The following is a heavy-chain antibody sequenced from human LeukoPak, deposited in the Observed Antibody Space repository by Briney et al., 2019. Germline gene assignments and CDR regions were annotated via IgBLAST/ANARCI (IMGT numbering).Heavy chain of an antibody. CDR2: ISHNGAT. Sequence: PSETLSLTCAVSGASVTSCTYFWGWIRQPPGEGPEWLGSISHNGATYYNPSLKSRVTISLDTSRNQFTLTVTSVTVADTALYFCASRIVVSPTAVETWFDSWGQGTLVAVSS. V-gene: IGHV4-39*06. CDR1: GASVTSCTYF. CDR3: ASRIVVSPTAVETWFDS. D-gene: IGHD2-2*01. J-gene: IGHJ5*01.